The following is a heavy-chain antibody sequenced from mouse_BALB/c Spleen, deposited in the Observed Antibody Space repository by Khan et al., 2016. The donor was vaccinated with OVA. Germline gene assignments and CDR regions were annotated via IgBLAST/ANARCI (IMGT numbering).Heavy chain of an antibody. V-gene: IGHV1S135*01. CDR3: TRHGYVAWFTY. J-gene: IGHJ3*01. D-gene: IGHD2-2*01. CDR2: IDPFSGGT. CDR1: GYSFTSYY. Sequence: VQLKESGPELMKPGASVKISCKASGYSFTSYYIHWVMQRHGESLEWIGYIDPFSGGTTYNQKFKGKATLTVDKSSSTAYIHLSILTSEDSAVYYCTRHGYVAWFTYWGQGTLVTVSA.